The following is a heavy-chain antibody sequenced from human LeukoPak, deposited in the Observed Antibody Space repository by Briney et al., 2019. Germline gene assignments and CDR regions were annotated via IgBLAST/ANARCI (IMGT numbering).Heavy chain of an antibody. CDR1: GFTFNNYA. D-gene: IGHD2-2*01. Sequence: GGSLRLSCAASGFTFNNYAMSWVRQTPGKGLEWVSAISSTGGSTYYADSVKGRFTVSRDNSKNTLYLQMNSLRAEDTAVYSCARVQLGYCSSTSCYYFDYWGQGTLVTVSS. V-gene: IGHV3-23*01. CDR3: ARVQLGYCSSTSCYYFDY. J-gene: IGHJ4*02. CDR2: ISSTGGST.